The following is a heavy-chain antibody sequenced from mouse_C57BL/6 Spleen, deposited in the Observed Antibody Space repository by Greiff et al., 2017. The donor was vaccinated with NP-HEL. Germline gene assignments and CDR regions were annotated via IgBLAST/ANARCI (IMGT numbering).Heavy chain of an antibody. CDR2: ISDGGSYT. V-gene: IGHV5-4*03. CDR3: ARVAAHYAMDY. Sequence: EVKLMESGGGLVKPGGSLKLSCAASGFTFSSYAMSWVRQTPEKRLEWVATISDGGSYTYYPDNVKGRFTISRDNAKNNLYLQMSHLKSEDTAMYYCARVAAHYAMDYWGQGTSVTVSS. J-gene: IGHJ4*01. CDR1: GFTFSSYA.